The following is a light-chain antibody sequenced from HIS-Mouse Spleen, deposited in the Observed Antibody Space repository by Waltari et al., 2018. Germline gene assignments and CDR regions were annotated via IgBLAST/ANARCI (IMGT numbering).Light chain of an antibody. CDR3: QQYNNWPPKVGDGAGEGRLT. J-gene: IGKJ4*01. CDR1: QSVSSN. CDR2: GAS. V-gene: IGKV3D-15*03. Sequence: EIVMTQSPATLSVSPGERATLSCRASQSVSSNLAWYQQKPGQAPRLLIYGASIRAAGQTTPWMAPRLCASGASSGGTGIPAGFSGSGSGTEFTLTISILQSEDVAVYYCQQYNNWPPKVGDGAGEGRLTFGGGTKVEIK.